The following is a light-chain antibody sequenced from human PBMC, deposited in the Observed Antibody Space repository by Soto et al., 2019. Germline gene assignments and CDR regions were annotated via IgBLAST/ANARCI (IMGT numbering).Light chain of an antibody. Sequence: EIVLTQSPATLSVSPGERVTLSCRASQSISRSLAWYQQKPGQAPRLLISDASTRATGIPDRFSGSGSGTDFTLTISRLEPEDFAVYYCHQYGSSPATFGQGTKVDI. CDR2: DAS. CDR1: QSISRS. J-gene: IGKJ1*01. CDR3: HQYGSSPAT. V-gene: IGKV3-20*01.